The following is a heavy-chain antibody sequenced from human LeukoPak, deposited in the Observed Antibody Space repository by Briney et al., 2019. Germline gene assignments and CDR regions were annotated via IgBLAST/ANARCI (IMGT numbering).Heavy chain of an antibody. D-gene: IGHD3-9*01. Sequence: PSETLSLTCTVSGGSISSSSYYWGWIRQPPGKGLEWVSAISGSGGSTYYADSVKGRFTISRDNSKSTLYLQMNSLRAEDTAVYYCAKDRHYDILTGYWLDAFDIWGQGTMVTVSS. CDR3: AKDRHYDILTGYWLDAFDI. CDR2: ISGSGGST. CDR1: GGSISSSSYY. V-gene: IGHV3-23*01. J-gene: IGHJ3*02.